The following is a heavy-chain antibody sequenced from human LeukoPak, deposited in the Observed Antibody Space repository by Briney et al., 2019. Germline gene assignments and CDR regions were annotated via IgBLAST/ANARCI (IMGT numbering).Heavy chain of an antibody. CDR3: ATDLNRDGYRTGAFDI. CDR2: FDPEDGET. CDR1: GYTLTELS. V-gene: IGHV1-24*01. D-gene: IGHD5-24*01. Sequence: ASVKVSCKVSGYTLTELSMRWVRQAPGKGLEWMGGFDPEDGETIYAQKFQGRVTMTEDTSTDTAYMELSSLRSEDTAVYYCATDLNRDGYRTGAFDIWGQGTMVTVSS. J-gene: IGHJ3*02.